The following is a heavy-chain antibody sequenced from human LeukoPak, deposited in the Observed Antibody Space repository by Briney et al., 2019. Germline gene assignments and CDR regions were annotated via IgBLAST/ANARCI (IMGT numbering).Heavy chain of an antibody. CDR1: GGSFSGYY. J-gene: IGHJ4*02. V-gene: IGHV4-34*01. CDR2: FNPTGTT. D-gene: IGHD4-11*01. CDR3: ARVDYSNHMNFDY. Sequence: SETLSLTCVVYGGSFSGYYWSWIRQPPGKGLEWIGEFNPTGTTNYNPSLKSRVTISVDTSKNQFSLKLSSVTAADTAVYYCARVDYSNHMNFDYWGQGTLVTVSS.